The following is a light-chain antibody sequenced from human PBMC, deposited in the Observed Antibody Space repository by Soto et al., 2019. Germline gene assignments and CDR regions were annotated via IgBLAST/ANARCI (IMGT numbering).Light chain of an antibody. V-gene: IGKV1-39*01. Sequence: DIQMTQSPSSLSASVGDRVTITCRASQGISGYLNWYQQKSGKAPRLLISGSSTLQSGVPSRFIGRGSETESTLAISSLHPEDAATYYCQQSFSTYITFGGGTKVEIK. CDR2: GSS. CDR3: QQSFSTYIT. J-gene: IGKJ4*01. CDR1: QGISGY.